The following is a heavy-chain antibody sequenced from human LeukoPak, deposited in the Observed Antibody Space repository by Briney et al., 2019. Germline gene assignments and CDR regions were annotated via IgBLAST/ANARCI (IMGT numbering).Heavy chain of an antibody. CDR3: ARVRCGGDCFLYYYYYMDV. CDR2: NIPIFGTT. Sequence: SVKVSCKVSGGTFCYAISWVRQAPGQGLEWMGGNIPIFGTTDYAQNFQGRVTFTTDESTSTAYMELSSLRSDDTAVYYCARVRCGGDCFLYYYYYMDVWGKGTTVTVSS. V-gene: IGHV1-69*05. D-gene: IGHD2-21*01. J-gene: IGHJ6*03. CDR1: GGTFCYA.